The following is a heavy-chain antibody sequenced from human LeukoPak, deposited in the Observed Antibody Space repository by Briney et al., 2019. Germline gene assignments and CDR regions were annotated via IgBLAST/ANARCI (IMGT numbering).Heavy chain of an antibody. Sequence: GASVKVSCKLSGYTLTELSMHWVRQAPGNGLEWMGGFDPEDGETIYAQKFQGRVTMTEDTSTDTAYMELSSLRSEDTAVYYCATPTGLRFGPYYYYGMDVWGQGTTVTVSS. CDR3: ATPTGLRFGPYYYYGMDV. CDR2: FDPEDGET. D-gene: IGHD3-3*01. CDR1: GYTLTELS. V-gene: IGHV1-24*01. J-gene: IGHJ6*02.